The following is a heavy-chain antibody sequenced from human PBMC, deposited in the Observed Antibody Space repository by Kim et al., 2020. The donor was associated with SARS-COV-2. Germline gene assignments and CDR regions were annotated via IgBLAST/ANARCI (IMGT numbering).Heavy chain of an antibody. CDR3: ARFATPYGSGSYSSRVDY. Sequence: SETLSLTCTVSGGSISSGSYYWSWIRQPAGKGLEWIGSIYTSGSTNYNPSLKSRVTISVDTSKNQFSLKLSSVTAADTAVYYCARFATPYGSGSYSSRVDYWGQGTLVTVSS. V-gene: IGHV4-61*02. J-gene: IGHJ4*02. D-gene: IGHD3-10*01. CDR1: GGSISSGSYY. CDR2: IYTSGST.